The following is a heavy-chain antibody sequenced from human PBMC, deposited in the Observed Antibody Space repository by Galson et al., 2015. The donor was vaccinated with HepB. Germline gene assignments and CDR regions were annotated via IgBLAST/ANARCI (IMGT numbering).Heavy chain of an antibody. J-gene: IGHJ4*02. CDR2: ISGSGGST. CDR3: AKSVYCTNGVCPSDY. CDR1: GFTFSSYA. D-gene: IGHD2-8*01. V-gene: IGHV3-23*01. Sequence: SLRLSCAASGFTFSSYAMSWVRQAPGKGLEWVSAISGSGGSTYYADSVKGRFTISRDNSKNTLYLQMNSLRAEDTAVYYCAKSVYCTNGVCPSDYWGQGTLVTVSS.